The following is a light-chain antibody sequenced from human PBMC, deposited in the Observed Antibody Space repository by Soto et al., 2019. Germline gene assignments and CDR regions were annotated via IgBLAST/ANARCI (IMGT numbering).Light chain of an antibody. CDR3: QQYSTYPFA. J-gene: IGKJ3*01. V-gene: IGKV1-5*03. CDR1: QSISSW. CDR2: KAS. Sequence: DIQMTQSPSTLSPSVGDRVTITCRASQSISSWLAWYQQKPGKAPTLRVYKASSLESGVPSRFSGSESGAEFTLTISCLQPDDFATYYCQQYSTYPFAFGPGTKVDIK.